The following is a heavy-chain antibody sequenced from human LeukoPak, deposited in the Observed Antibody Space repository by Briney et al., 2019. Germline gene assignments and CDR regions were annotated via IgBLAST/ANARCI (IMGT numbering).Heavy chain of an antibody. D-gene: IGHD3-9*01. CDR1: GYTFTSYA. CDR2: INTNTGNP. CDR3: ARVPRSLRYFETHWFDP. Sequence: ASVKVSCKASGYTFTSYAMNWVRQAPGQGLEWMGWINTNTGNPTYAQGFTGRFVFSLDTSVSTAYLQISSLKAEDTAVYYCARVPRSLRYFETHWFDPWGQGTLITVSS. J-gene: IGHJ5*02. V-gene: IGHV7-4-1*02.